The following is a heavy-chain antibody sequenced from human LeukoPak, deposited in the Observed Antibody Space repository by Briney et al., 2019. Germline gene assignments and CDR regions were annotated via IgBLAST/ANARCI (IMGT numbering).Heavy chain of an antibody. J-gene: IGHJ4*02. V-gene: IGHV3-23*01. CDR3: AKDLDGSGMYGGRDY. D-gene: IGHD6-19*01. CDR1: GFTFESFG. CDR2: ISYSGRST. Sequence: GGALRLSCASSGFTFESFGMNWVRQAPGKGLEWVSGISYSGRSTYYTESVKGRFTISGDNSENTLYLQMNSLRGDDPAVYYCAKDLDGSGMYGGRDYWGKGILVTVSS.